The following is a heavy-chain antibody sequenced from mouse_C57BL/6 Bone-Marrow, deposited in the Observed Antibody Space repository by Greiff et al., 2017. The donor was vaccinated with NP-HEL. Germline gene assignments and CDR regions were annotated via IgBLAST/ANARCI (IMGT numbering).Heavy chain of an antibody. J-gene: IGHJ3*01. CDR1: GYSITSGYY. CDR2: ISYDGSN. V-gene: IGHV3-6*01. Sequence: DVKLQESGPGLVKPSQSLSLTCSVTGYSITSGYYWNWIRQFPGNKLEWMGYISYDGSNNYKPSLKNRISITRDTSKNQFFLKLNSVTTEDTATYYCARGYSNYEFAYWGQGTLVTVSA. CDR3: ARGYSNYEFAY. D-gene: IGHD2-5*01.